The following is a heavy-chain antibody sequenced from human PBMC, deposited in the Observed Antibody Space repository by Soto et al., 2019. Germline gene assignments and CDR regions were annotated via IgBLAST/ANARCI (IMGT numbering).Heavy chain of an antibody. V-gene: IGHV3-66*01. CDR3: ARDWGYCSGGNCPTADDAFDI. CDR2: IYSGGST. D-gene: IGHD2-15*01. Sequence: GGSLRLSCAASGFTVSSNYMSWVRQAPGKGLEWVSVIYSGGSTYYADSVKGRFTISRDNSKNTLYLQMNSLRAEDTAVYYCARDWGYCSGGNCPTADDAFDIWGQGTMVTVSS. CDR1: GFTVSSNY. J-gene: IGHJ3*02.